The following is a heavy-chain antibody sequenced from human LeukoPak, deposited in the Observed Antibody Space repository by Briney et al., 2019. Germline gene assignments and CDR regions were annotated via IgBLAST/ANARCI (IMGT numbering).Heavy chain of an antibody. Sequence: GGSLRLSCAASGFTFSDHNMDWVRQPPGKGLEWVGRIKNKTNSYTTRYAASVQERFTFSRHDLKTSLYLQMNSRKTEDTAVYYCADLGTPYWGQGTLVTVSS. V-gene: IGHV3-72*01. CDR3: ADLGTPY. J-gene: IGHJ4*02. CDR1: GFTFSDHN. CDR2: IKNKTNSYTT.